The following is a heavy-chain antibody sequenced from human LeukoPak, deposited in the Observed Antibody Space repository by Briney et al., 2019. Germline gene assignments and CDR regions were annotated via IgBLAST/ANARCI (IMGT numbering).Heavy chain of an antibody. Sequence: GGSLRLSCAASGFIFSTYSMNWVRQAPGKGLEWVSSITGSYSHIYYADSVKGRFTISRDNSKNTLYLQMSSLRAGDTAVYYCAKSSYYDSSGYYREYYFDYWGQGTLVTVSS. V-gene: IGHV3-21*04. CDR1: GFIFSTYS. CDR3: AKSSYYDSSGYYREYYFDY. J-gene: IGHJ4*02. CDR2: ITGSYSHI. D-gene: IGHD3-22*01.